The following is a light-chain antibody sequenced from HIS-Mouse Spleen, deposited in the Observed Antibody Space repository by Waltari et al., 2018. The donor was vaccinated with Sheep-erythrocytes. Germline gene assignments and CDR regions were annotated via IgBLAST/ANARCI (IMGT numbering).Light chain of an antibody. CDR2: DVS. V-gene: IGLV2-11*01. CDR1: SSDVGGYNY. CDR3: CSYAGSYNHV. J-gene: IGLJ1*01. Sequence: QSVLTQPRSVSGSPGQSVTISCTGTSSDVGGYNYVSWYQQHPGKAPKLMIYDVSKRPSGVPVRFSGSKSDNTASLTISGLQAEDEADYYCCSYAGSYNHVFATGTKVTVL.